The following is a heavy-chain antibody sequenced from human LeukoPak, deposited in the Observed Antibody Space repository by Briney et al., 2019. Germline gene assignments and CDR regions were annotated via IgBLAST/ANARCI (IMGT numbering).Heavy chain of an antibody. CDR3: ARAIPLITIFGVVIHYFDY. J-gene: IGHJ4*02. CDR1: GGSISNYY. Sequence: ASETLSLTCAVSGGSISNYYWSWIRQPPGKGLEWIGYIYYSGSTNYNPSLKSRVTISVDTSKNQFSLRLNSVTAADTAVYYCARAIPLITIFGVVIHYFDYWGQGTLVTVSS. CDR2: IYYSGST. D-gene: IGHD3-3*01. V-gene: IGHV4-59*08.